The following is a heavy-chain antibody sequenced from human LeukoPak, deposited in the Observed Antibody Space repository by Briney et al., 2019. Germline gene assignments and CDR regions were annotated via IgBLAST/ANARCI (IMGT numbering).Heavy chain of an antibody. J-gene: IGHJ4*02. CDR1: GFTFSSYS. CDR2: ISGSGGST. D-gene: IGHD6-13*01. Sequence: GGSLRLSCAASGFTFSSYSMNWVRQAPGKGLEWVSAISGSGGSTYYADSVKGRFTISRDNSKNTLYLQMNSLRAEDTAVYYCAKAIAAAGISPNDYWGQGTLVTVSS. CDR3: AKAIAAAGISPNDY. V-gene: IGHV3-23*01.